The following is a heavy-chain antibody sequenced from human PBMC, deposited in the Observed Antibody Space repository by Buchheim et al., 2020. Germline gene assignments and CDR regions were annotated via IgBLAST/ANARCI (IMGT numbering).Heavy chain of an antibody. CDR1: GGSISSSSFY. Sequence: QLQLQESGPGLVKPSETLSLTCTVSGGSISSSSFYWGWIRQPPGKGLEWIGSMYYSGSTYYNPSLKRRVTISVDTSKNQFSLKLSSVTAADTAVYYCARQTLPDYGDYPFDSWGQGTL. CDR3: ARQTLPDYGDYPFDS. CDR2: MYYSGST. J-gene: IGHJ4*02. V-gene: IGHV4-39*01. D-gene: IGHD4-17*01.